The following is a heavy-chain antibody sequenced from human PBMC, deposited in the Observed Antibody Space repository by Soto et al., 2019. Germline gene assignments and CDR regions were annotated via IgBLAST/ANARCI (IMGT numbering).Heavy chain of an antibody. Sequence: QVQLQESGPGLVKPSQTLSLTCTVSGGSISSGGYYWSWIRQHPGKGLEWIGYIYYSGSTYYNPSIKSRVTISVDTAKNQCSLKLSSGTAADTAVYYCARDLPGVRLVHHWVDPWGQGTLVTVSS. V-gene: IGHV4-31*03. CDR2: IYYSGST. J-gene: IGHJ5*02. CDR1: GGSISSGGYY. D-gene: IGHD6-19*01. CDR3: ARDLPGVRLVHHWVDP.